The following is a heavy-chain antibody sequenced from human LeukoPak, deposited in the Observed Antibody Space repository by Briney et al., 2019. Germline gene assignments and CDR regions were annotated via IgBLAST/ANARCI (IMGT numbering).Heavy chain of an antibody. CDR2: ISYDGSNK. V-gene: IGHV3-30-3*01. CDR3: ARDAFIAAGCTGSMDV. J-gene: IGHJ6*02. Sequence: GGSLRLSCAASGFTFSNYAMHWVRQAPGKGLEWVAVISYDGSNKYYADSVKGRFTISRDNSKNTLYLQMNSLRAEDTAVYYCARDAFIAAGCTGSMDVWGQGTTVTVSS. D-gene: IGHD6-13*01. CDR1: GFTFSNYA.